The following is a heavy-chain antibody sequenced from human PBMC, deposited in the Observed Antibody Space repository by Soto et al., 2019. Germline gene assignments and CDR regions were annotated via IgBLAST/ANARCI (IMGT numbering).Heavy chain of an antibody. CDR1: GFTFSSYA. J-gene: IGHJ4*02. V-gene: IGHV3-30-3*01. CDR2: ISYDGSNK. Sequence: PGGSLRLSCAAPGFTFSSYAMHWVRQAPGKGLEWVAVISYDGSNKYYADSVKGRFTISRDNSKNTLYLQMNSLRAEDTAVYYCARGRTYYYDSSGNTGFDDWGQGTRVTVAS. D-gene: IGHD3-22*01. CDR3: ARGRTYYYDSSGNTGFDD.